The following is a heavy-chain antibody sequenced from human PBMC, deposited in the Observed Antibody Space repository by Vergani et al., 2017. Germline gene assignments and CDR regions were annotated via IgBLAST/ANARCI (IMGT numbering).Heavy chain of an antibody. CDR3: ASVDTAMEWVDY. V-gene: IGHV1-69*02. J-gene: IGHJ4*02. D-gene: IGHD5-18*01. Sequence: QVQLVQSGAEVKKPGSSVKVSCKASGGTFSTYTITWVGQAPGQGLEWMGRIIPILDITDYAQKFQGRVTITADKSTSRAYMELSSLRSEDTAVYYCASVDTAMEWVDYWGQGTLVTVSS. CDR2: IIPILDIT. CDR1: GGTFSTYT.